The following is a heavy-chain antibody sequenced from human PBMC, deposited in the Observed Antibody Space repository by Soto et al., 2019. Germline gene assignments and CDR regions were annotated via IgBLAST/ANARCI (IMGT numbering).Heavy chain of an antibody. CDR2: ISHSGST. CDR3: SGGTNAIRGVTMSLDAYDV. Sequence: QVHLQQWGAGLLKPSETLSLTCGLSGGSFSAHYWTWMRQSPGKGLEWMGGISHSGSTNYNPSHKSRLTRSVDTSRNQFSLKLRSVSAADTAVYYCSGGTNAIRGVTMSLDAYDVWGQGTVVTVSS. D-gene: IGHD3-10*01. J-gene: IGHJ3*01. V-gene: IGHV4-34*01. CDR1: GGSFSAHY.